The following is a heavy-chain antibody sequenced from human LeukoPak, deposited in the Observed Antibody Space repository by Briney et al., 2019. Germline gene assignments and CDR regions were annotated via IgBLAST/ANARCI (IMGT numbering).Heavy chain of an antibody. CDR3: ARDRDRRMYYYDSSGVDP. D-gene: IGHD3-22*01. CDR2: TYYSGST. J-gene: IGHJ5*02. V-gene: IGHV4-39*07. Sequence: SETLSLTCTVSGGSISSSSYYWGGIRHPPGKGLEWIGSTYYSGSTYYNPSLKSRVTISVDTSKNQFSLKLSSVTAADTAVYYCARDRDRRMYYYDSSGVDPWGQGTLVTVSS. CDR1: GGSISSSSYY.